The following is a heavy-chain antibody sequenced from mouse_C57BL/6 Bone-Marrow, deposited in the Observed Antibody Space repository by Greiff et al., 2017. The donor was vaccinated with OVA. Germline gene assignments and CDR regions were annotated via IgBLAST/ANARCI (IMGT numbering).Heavy chain of an antibody. V-gene: IGHV14-4*01. CDR1: GFNIKDDY. Sequence: VQLQQSGAELVRPGASVKLSCTASGFNIKDDYMHWVQQRPEQGLEWIGWIDPENGDTEYASKFQGKGTITSDTSSNTAYLQLSSLTSEDTAVYYCTTERLGPFAYWGQGTLVTVSA. D-gene: IGHD4-1*01. CDR2: IDPENGDT. J-gene: IGHJ3*01. CDR3: TTERLGPFAY.